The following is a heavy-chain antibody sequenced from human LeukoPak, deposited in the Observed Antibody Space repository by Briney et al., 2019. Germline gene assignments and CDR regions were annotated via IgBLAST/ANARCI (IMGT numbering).Heavy chain of an antibody. D-gene: IGHD3-9*01. CDR3: ARGREENVLRYFDWLSNPDYFDY. V-gene: IGHV1-2*02. Sequence: GASVKVSCKASGYTFTGYYMHWVRQAPGQGLEWMGWINPNSGGTNYAQKFQGRVTMTRDTSISTAYMELSSLRSEDTAVYYCARGREENVLRYFDWLSNPDYFDYWGQGTLVTVSS. CDR1: GYTFTGYY. J-gene: IGHJ4*02. CDR2: INPNSGGT.